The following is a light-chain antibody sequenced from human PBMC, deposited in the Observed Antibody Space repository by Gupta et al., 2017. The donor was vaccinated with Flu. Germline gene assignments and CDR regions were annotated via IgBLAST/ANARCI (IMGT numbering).Light chain of an antibody. CDR3: QAWDSSTEV. CDR2: QDS. CDR1: KLWVKY. Sequence: SYELTQPPSVSVSPGQTASIPCSGDKLWVKYACWYQQRPGQSPVLVIYQDSKRPSGIPERFSGSNSGNTATLTISGTQAMDEADYYCQAWDSSTEVFGTGTKVTVL. J-gene: IGLJ1*01. V-gene: IGLV3-1*01.